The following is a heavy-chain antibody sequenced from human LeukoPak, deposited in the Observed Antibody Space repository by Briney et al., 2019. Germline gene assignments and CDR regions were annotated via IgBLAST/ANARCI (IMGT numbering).Heavy chain of an antibody. CDR3: ARGRTYFDWKDAFDI. CDR2: INPKTGDT. Sequence: ASVKVSCKASGYTFTNYAMNWVRQAPGQGLEWMGWINPKTGDTYYAQKFQGRVTMTRDTSISTAYMELTRLTSDDTAVFYCARGRTYFDWKDAFDIWGQGTKVTVSS. J-gene: IGHJ3*02. D-gene: IGHD3-9*01. CDR1: GYTFTNYA. V-gene: IGHV1-2*02.